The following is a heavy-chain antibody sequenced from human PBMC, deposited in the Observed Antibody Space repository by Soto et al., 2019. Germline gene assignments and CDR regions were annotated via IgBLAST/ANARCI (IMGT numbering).Heavy chain of an antibody. J-gene: IGHJ4*02. CDR1: GASVSSGSFY. V-gene: IGHV4-61*01. CDR3: ARVPLRYRRSHNFGS. D-gene: IGHD1-26*01. CDR2: IYNNETF. Sequence: SETLSLTCSVSGASVSSGSFYWSWIRQPPGKGLEWIGFIYNNETFNYNPSLKSRVTLSVDTSKHQFSLKLSSVTAADTAVYYCARVPLRYRRSHNFGSWGQGDLGTVST.